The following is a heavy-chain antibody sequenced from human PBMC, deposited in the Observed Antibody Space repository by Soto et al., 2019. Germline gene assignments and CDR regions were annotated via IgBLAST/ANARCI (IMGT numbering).Heavy chain of an antibody. Sequence: PSQTLSLTCVISGDSVASNSASWHWLRQSPSRGLEWLGRTYYRSQWYFNYAVSVQSRITIKPDTSKNQFSLQLNSVSPDDTAVYYCARGAQHSDWAWGQGTLVTVSS. CDR1: GDSVASNSAS. D-gene: IGHD6-19*01. V-gene: IGHV6-1*01. CDR3: ARGAQHSDWA. CDR2: TYYRSQWYF. J-gene: IGHJ5*02.